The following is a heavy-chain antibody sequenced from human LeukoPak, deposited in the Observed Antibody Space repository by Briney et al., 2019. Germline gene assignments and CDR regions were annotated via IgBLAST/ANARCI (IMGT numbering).Heavy chain of an antibody. Sequence: GGSLRLSCAASGFTFSSYSMNWVRQAPGKGLEWVSSISSSSSYIYYADSVKGRFTISRDNAKNSLYLQMNSLRAEDTAVYYCAREDRYSSSWATYFDYWGQGTLVTVSS. CDR2: ISSSSSYI. CDR1: GFTFSSYS. D-gene: IGHD6-13*01. CDR3: AREDRYSSSWATYFDY. V-gene: IGHV3-21*01. J-gene: IGHJ4*02.